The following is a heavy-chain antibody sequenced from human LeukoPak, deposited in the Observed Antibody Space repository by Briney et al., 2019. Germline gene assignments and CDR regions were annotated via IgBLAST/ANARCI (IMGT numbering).Heavy chain of an antibody. D-gene: IGHD3-10*01. CDR3: ARGRLWFGESFDY. CDR2: IYYSGST. CDR1: GGSISSYY. J-gene: IGHJ4*02. V-gene: IGHV4-59*01. Sequence: SETLSLTCTVSGGSISSYYWSWIRQPPGKGLEWVGYIYYSGSTNYNPSLKSRVTISVDTSKNQFSLKLSSVTAADTAVYYCARGRLWFGESFDYWGQGTLVTVSS.